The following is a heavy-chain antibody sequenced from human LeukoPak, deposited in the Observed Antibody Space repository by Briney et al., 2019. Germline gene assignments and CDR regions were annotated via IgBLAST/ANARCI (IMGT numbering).Heavy chain of an antibody. CDR3: ARHVGY. CDR1: GFTFSSYA. D-gene: IGHD3-10*02. V-gene: IGHV3-30*04. Sequence: GGSLRISCAASGFTFSSYAMHWVRQAPGKGLEWVAVISYDGSNKYYADSVKGRFTISRDNSKNTLYLQMNSLRAEDTAVYYCARHVGYWGQGTLVTVSS. J-gene: IGHJ4*02. CDR2: ISYDGSNK.